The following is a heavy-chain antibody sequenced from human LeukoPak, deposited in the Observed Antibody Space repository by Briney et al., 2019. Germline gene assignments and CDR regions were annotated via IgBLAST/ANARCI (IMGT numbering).Heavy chain of an antibody. CDR3: ASLWSRTGYFDY. Sequence: RTSETLSLTCTVSGGSISSYYWSWIRQPAGKGLEWIGRIYTSGSTNYNPSPKSRVTMSVDTSKNQFSLKLSSVTAADTAVYYCASLWSRTGYFDYWGQGTLVTVSS. V-gene: IGHV4-4*07. CDR1: GGSISSYY. D-gene: IGHD2-21*01. J-gene: IGHJ4*02. CDR2: IYTSGST.